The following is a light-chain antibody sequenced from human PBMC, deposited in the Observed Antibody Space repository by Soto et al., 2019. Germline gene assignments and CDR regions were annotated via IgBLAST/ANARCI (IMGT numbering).Light chain of an antibody. CDR3: QQYYGNPT. CDR1: QSVLYSSNSKNY. CDR2: WAS. V-gene: IGKV4-1*01. J-gene: IGKJ4*01. Sequence: DIVMTQSPDSLSVSLGERATINCRSSQSVLYSSNSKNYLAWYQHKPGQPPKLLIYWASTRESGVPERFSGSGSGTDFTLTISSLQAEDGAGYFCQQYYGNPTFGGGTKVEIK.